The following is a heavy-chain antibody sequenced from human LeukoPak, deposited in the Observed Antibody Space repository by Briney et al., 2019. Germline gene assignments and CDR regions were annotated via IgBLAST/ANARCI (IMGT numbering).Heavy chain of an antibody. CDR2: IKQDGSQE. Sequence: GGSLRLSCAASRFTLSTYWMSWVRQAPGKGLEWVAHIKQDGSQEYYVDSVRGRFTISRDNAKNSLYLQINSLRAEDTAVYYCGLVATVIRPYWGQGTLVTVSS. D-gene: IGHD5-12*01. V-gene: IGHV3-7*01. CDR3: GLVATVIRPY. CDR1: RFTLSTYW. J-gene: IGHJ4*02.